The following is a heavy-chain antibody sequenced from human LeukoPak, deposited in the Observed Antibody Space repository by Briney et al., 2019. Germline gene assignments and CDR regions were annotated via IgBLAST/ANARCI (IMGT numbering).Heavy chain of an antibody. J-gene: IGHJ6*03. Sequence: ASVKVSCKASGYTFTSYDINWVRQATGQGLEWMGWINPNSGNTGYAQKFQGRVTMTRNTSISTAYMELSSLRSEDTAVYYCARASSIAARPRYYYMDVWGKGTTVTVSS. CDR3: ARASSIAARPRYYYMDV. CDR1: GYTFTSYD. D-gene: IGHD6-6*01. CDR2: INPNSGNT. V-gene: IGHV1-8*01.